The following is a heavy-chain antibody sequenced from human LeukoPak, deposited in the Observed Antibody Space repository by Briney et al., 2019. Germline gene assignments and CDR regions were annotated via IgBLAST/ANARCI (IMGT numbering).Heavy chain of an antibody. Sequence: GGSLRLSCAASGFTFSSYAMRWVRQAPGKGLEWVSSIGGSSGSTYYADSVKGRFTNSRDNSKNTLYLQMNSLRAEDTAVYYCARFGTTLSFDYWGQGTLVTVSS. CDR3: ARFGTTLSFDY. J-gene: IGHJ4*02. V-gene: IGHV3-23*01. CDR2: IGGSSGST. D-gene: IGHD4-11*01. CDR1: GFTFSSYA.